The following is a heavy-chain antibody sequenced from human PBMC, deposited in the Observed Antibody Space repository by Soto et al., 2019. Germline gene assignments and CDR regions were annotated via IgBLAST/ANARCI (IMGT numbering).Heavy chain of an antibody. V-gene: IGHV4-4*02. CDR1: GGSMRNDDW. D-gene: IGHD2-2*01. J-gene: IGHJ5*02. Sequence: QVQLQESGPGLVEPSGILSLTCGVSGGSMRNDDWWSWVRQTPGKGLEWIGEISHYGNTNYNPSHKSRVTMSIDTSKNQFFLKVRSLTAADTAMYYCARNGDCTSGICYVGWFDPWGQGTLVSVSS. CDR3: ARNGDCTSGICYVGWFDP. CDR2: ISHYGNT.